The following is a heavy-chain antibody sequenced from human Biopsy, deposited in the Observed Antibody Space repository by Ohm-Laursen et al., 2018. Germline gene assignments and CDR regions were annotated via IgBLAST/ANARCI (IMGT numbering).Heavy chain of an antibody. D-gene: IGHD5-18*01. J-gene: IGHJ4*02. V-gene: IGHV3-33*01. CDR3: AREPVGDNYVDY. Sequence: SLCLSFTASGSTFSSSGIYWICQPPRTGLGRVDIIWYDGNNKYYADSVKGRFTISRDNSENTLYLQMNSLRDEDTAVYYCAREPVGDNYVDYWGQGPLVTVSS. CDR1: GSTFSSSG. CDR2: IWYDGNNK.